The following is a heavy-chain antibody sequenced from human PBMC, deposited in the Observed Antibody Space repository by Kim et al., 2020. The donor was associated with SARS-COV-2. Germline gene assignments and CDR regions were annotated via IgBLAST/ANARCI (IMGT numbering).Heavy chain of an antibody. V-gene: IGHV1-24*01. D-gene: IGHD4-17*01. J-gene: IGHJ4*02. Sequence: ETIYAQKFQGRVTMTEDTSTDTAYMELSSLRSEDTAVYYCAINTVTKDDYWGQGTLVTVSS. CDR2: ET. CDR3: AINTVTKDDY.